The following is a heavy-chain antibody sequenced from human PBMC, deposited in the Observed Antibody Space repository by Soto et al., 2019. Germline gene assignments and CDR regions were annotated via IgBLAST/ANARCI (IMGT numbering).Heavy chain of an antibody. Sequence: QVQLQQWGAGLVKPSETLSLTCAVYGGSFSGYSWTWIRQPPGKGLEWIGEINHSGSANYNQSVKSRVAMCVDKSKGQFSPMLTSVTAADAGFYYCARVQVVGLAVDDAPGRRLRWLDPWGQGTQVTVSS. CDR3: ARVQVVGLAVDDAPGRRLRWLDP. V-gene: IGHV4-34*01. CDR2: INHSGSA. D-gene: IGHD3-16*01. J-gene: IGHJ5*02. CDR1: GGSFSGYS.